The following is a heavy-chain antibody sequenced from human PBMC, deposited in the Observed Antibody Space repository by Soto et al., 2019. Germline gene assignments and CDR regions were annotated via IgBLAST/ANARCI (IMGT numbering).Heavy chain of an antibody. CDR2: ISYDGSNK. Sequence: QVQLVESGGGVVQPGRSLRLSCAASGFTFSSYGMHWVRQAPGKGLEWVAVISYDGSNKYYADSVKGRFTISRDNSKNTLYLQMNSLRAEDTAVYYCAKDLLRSSGWYVSYFDYWGQGTLVTVSS. J-gene: IGHJ4*02. V-gene: IGHV3-30*18. CDR1: GFTFSSYG. D-gene: IGHD6-19*01. CDR3: AKDLLRSSGWYVSYFDY.